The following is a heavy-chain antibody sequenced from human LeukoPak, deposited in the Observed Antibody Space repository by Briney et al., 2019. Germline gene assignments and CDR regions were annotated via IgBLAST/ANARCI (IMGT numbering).Heavy chain of an antibody. CDR2: ISYDGSSK. V-gene: IGHV3-30-3*02. J-gene: IGHJ6*03. D-gene: IGHD6-19*01. CDR3: AKTVAVAGYYYYMDV. Sequence: GGSLRLSCAASGFTFSSYAMHWVRQAPGKGLEWVAVISYDGSSKYYADSVKGRFTISRDNSKNTLYLQMNSLRAEDTAVYYCAKTVAVAGYYYYMDVWGKGTTVTVSS. CDR1: GFTFSSYA.